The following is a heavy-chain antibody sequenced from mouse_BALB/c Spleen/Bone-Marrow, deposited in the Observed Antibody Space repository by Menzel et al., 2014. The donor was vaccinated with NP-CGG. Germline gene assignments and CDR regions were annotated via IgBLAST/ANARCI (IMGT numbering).Heavy chain of an antibody. J-gene: IGHJ1*01. CDR2: IRNKANGYTT. CDR1: GFTFTDYY. Sequence: EVKLVESGGGLVQPGGSLRLSCATSGFTFTDYYMSWVRQPPGKALEWLGFIRNKANGYTTEYSASVKGRFTISRDNSQNILYLQMNALRDEDSATYYCAREIINDYHWYFDVWGAGTPVTVSS. V-gene: IGHV7-3*02. D-gene: IGHD2-4*01. CDR3: AREIINDYHWYFDV.